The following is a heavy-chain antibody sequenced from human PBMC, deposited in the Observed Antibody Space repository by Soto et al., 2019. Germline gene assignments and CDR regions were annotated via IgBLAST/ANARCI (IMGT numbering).Heavy chain of an antibody. Sequence: QVQLVESGGGVVQPGRSLRLSCAASGFTFSSYAMHWVRQAPGKGLEWVAVISYDGSNKYYADSVKGRFTISRDNSKNRLYLQMNSLRAEDTAVYYCARGVDTAMLFISGMDVWCQGTTVTVSS. CDR2: ISYDGSNK. J-gene: IGHJ6*02. CDR3: ARGVDTAMLFISGMDV. CDR1: GFTFSSYA. V-gene: IGHV3-30-3*01. D-gene: IGHD5-18*01.